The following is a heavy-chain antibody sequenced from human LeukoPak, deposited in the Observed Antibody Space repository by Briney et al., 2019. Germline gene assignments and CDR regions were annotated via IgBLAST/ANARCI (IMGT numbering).Heavy chain of an antibody. V-gene: IGHV1-18*01. Sequence: ASVKVSCKASGGTFSSYAISWVRQAPGQGLEWMGWISAYNGNTNYAQKLQGRVTMTTDTSTSTAYMELRSLRSDDTAVYYCARGGRGIAVAQDYYYYGMDVWGQGTTVTVSS. CDR2: ISAYNGNT. J-gene: IGHJ6*02. D-gene: IGHD6-19*01. CDR3: ARGGRGIAVAQDYYYYGMDV. CDR1: GGTFSSYA.